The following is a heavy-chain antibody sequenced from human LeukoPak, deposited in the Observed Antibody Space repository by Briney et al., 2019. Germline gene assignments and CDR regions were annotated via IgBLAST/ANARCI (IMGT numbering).Heavy chain of an antibody. CDR2: ISGSGGTT. CDR1: GFTFSIYE. V-gene: IGHV3-23*01. Sequence: GGSLRLSCAASGFTFSIYEMSWVRQAPGKGLEWVSVISGSGGTTHYADSVKGRFTISRDNSKNTLYLQMNSLRGEDTAVYYCAKDGQVNQPDRLFTDWGQGTLVIVSS. D-gene: IGHD1-14*01. J-gene: IGHJ4*02. CDR3: AKDGQVNQPDRLFTD.